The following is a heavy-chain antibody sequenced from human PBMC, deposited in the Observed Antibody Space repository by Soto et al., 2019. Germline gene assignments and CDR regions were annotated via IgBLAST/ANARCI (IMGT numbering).Heavy chain of an antibody. D-gene: IGHD4-17*01. Sequence: GGSLRLSCAASGFTFSSYAMHWVRQAPGKGLEWVAVISYDGSNKYYADSVKGRFTISRDNSKNTLYLQMNSLRAEDTAVYYCAATVTTLYYYYGMDVWGQGTTVTVSS. CDR1: GFTFSSYA. J-gene: IGHJ6*02. CDR2: ISYDGSNK. CDR3: AATVTTLYYYYGMDV. V-gene: IGHV3-30-3*01.